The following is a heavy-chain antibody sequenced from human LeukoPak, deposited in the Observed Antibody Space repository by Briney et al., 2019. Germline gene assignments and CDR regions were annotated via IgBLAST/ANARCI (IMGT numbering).Heavy chain of an antibody. V-gene: IGHV3-23*01. CDR2: ISYSGGST. CDR1: GFTFSSYA. Sequence: GGSLRLSCAASGFTFSSYAMSWVRQAPGKGPEWVSAISYSGGSTYYADSVKGRFTISRDNAKNSLYLQMNSLRAEDTAVYYCARVYSGSSRYFDYWGQGTLVTVSS. D-gene: IGHD1-26*01. J-gene: IGHJ4*02. CDR3: ARVYSGSSRYFDY.